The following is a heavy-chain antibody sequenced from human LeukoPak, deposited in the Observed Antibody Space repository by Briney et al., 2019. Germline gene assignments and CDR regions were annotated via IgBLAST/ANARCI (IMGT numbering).Heavy chain of an antibody. Sequence: ASVKVSCKASGGTFSSYAISWVRQAPGQGLEWMGGIIPIFGTANYAQKFQGRVTITADKSASTAYMELSSLRSEDTAVYYCALGVEGPFDYWGQGTLVTVSS. J-gene: IGHJ4*02. V-gene: IGHV1-69*06. CDR1: GGTFSSYA. D-gene: IGHD2-15*01. CDR2: IIPIFGTA. CDR3: ALGVEGPFDY.